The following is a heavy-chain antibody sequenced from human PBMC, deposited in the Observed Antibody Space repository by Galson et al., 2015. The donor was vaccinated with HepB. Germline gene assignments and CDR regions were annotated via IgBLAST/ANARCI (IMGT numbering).Heavy chain of an antibody. CDR1: GFIFGDYA. V-gene: IGHV3-49*03. D-gene: IGHD5-18*01. CDR2: IRSKAYGGTT. J-gene: IGHJ4*02. CDR3: TRGGIQLWAPYFDY. Sequence: SLRLSCAASGFIFGDYAMSWFRQAPGKGLEWVGFIRSKAYGGTTEYAASVKGRFTISRDDSKSIAYLQMNSLKTEDTAVYYCTRGGIQLWAPYFDYWGQGTRVTVSS.